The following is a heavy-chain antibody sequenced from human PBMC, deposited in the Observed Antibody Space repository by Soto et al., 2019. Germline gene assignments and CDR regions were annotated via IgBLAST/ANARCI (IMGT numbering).Heavy chain of an antibody. CDR1: GDSFNDYY. D-gene: IGHD5-12*01. Sequence: VQLVQSGAEVRKPGASVKVSCKSSGDSFNDYYIHWVRQAPGQGLGWMGWINPNGGVTKYAQKFQGWVTMTRDTSIRTVYMELSRLRSDDTAIYYCARESGGATATLDYYYFYMDVWGKGTTVTVSS. CDR2: INPNGGVT. CDR3: ARESGGATATLDYYYFYMDV. J-gene: IGHJ6*03. V-gene: IGHV1-2*04.